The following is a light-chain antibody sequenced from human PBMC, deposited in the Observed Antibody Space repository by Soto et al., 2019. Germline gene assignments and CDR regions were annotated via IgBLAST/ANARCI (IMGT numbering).Light chain of an antibody. J-gene: IGKJ2*01. Sequence: EIVLTQSPGTLSLSPGERVTLSCRASQSVSSSYLAWYQHKPGQAPRLLIYGASSRATGIADRFSGSGSGTDFTLTISRLEPEDFAVYYCQQYGSSPHTFGQGTKLEIK. CDR1: QSVSSSY. V-gene: IGKV3-20*01. CDR2: GAS. CDR3: QQYGSSPHT.